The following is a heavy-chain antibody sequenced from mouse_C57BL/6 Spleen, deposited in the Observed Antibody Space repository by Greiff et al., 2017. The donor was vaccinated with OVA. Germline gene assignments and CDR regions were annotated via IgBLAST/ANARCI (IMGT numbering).Heavy chain of an antibody. CDR3: TRWGSSYAMDY. Sequence: QVQLQQPGAELVRPGSSVKLSCKASGYTFTSYWMDWVQQTPGQGLEWIGNIYPSDSDTHYTQKFKDKATLTVDKSSSTAYMQLSSLTSEDSAVYYCTRWGSSYAMDYWGQGTSVTVSS. CDR2: IYPSDSDT. V-gene: IGHV1-61*01. D-gene: IGHD1-1*01. J-gene: IGHJ4*01. CDR1: GYTFTSYW.